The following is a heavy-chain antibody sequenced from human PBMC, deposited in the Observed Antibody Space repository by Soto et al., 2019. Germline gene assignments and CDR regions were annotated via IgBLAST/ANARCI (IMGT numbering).Heavy chain of an antibody. J-gene: IGHJ3*02. CDR2: ISSSSSYI. V-gene: IGHV3-21*01. D-gene: IGHD3-3*01. CDR1: GFTFSSYS. CDR3: ARDEASGPHDAFDI. Sequence: GGSLRLSCAASGFTFSSYSMNWVRQAPGKGLEWVSSISSSSSYIYYADSVKGRFTISRDNAKNSLYLQMNSLRAEDTAVYYCARDEASGPHDAFDIWGQGTMVTVS.